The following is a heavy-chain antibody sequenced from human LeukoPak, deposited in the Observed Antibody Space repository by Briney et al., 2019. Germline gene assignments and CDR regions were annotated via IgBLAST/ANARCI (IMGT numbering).Heavy chain of an antibody. J-gene: IGHJ4*02. CDR2: TVAGYSET. D-gene: IGHD4-23*01. CDR1: GFTISGHA. V-gene: IGHV3-23*01. Sequence: GGSLRLSCVASGFTISGHAMSWVRQAPAKGLEWVSITVAGYSETHYADSVRGRFTISRDDSSNTLSLEMNSLRADDTGTYNCVKDFCRGGNCPFPFFDSWGQGTVVTVSS. CDR3: VKDFCRGGNCPFPFFDS.